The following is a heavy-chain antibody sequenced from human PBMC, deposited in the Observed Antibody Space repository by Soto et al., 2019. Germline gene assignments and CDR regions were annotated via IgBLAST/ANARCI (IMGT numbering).Heavy chain of an antibody. J-gene: IGHJ4*02. CDR2: ISYDGSNK. V-gene: IGHV3-30*18. D-gene: IGHD3-10*01. CDR3: AKALLSGSYPYCFDY. Sequence: QVQLVESGGGVVQPGRSLRLSCAASGFTFSSYGMHWVRQAPGKGLEWVAVISYDGSNKYYADSVKGRFTISRDNSKNTLYLQMNSLRAEDTAGYYCAKALLSGSYPYCFDYWGQGTLVTVSS. CDR1: GFTFSSYG.